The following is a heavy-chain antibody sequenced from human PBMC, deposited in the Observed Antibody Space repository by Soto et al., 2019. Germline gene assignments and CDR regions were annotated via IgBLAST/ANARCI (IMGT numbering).Heavy chain of an antibody. CDR1: GGSISSYY. J-gene: IGHJ3*02. CDR2: IYYGGST. CDR3: ARDLHDCSGGSCYRSDEAFHI. Sequence: QVQLQESGPGLVKPSETLSLTCTVSGGSISSYYWSWIRQPPGKGLEWIGYIYYGGSTNYNPSLRSRVTISVDTSKSQISLKLSSVTAADTAVYYCARDLHDCSGGSCYRSDEAFHIWGQGTTVTVSS. V-gene: IGHV4-59*01. D-gene: IGHD2-15*01.